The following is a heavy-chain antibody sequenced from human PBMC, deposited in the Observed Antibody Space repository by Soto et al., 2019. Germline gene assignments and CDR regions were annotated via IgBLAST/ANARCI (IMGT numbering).Heavy chain of an antibody. CDR3: ARDTGPYHDDSGGSLDY. D-gene: IGHD3-22*01. V-gene: IGHV1-18*01. CDR1: GYTFTSYG. Sequence: QVQLVQSGAEVKKPGASVKVSCKASGYTFTSYGISWVRQAPGQGLEWLAWISAYNGNTNYAQKLQGRVTMTTDTSTSTAYMELRSLRSDDTAVYYCARDTGPYHDDSGGSLDYWGQGTLRTFSS. CDR2: ISAYNGNT. J-gene: IGHJ4*02.